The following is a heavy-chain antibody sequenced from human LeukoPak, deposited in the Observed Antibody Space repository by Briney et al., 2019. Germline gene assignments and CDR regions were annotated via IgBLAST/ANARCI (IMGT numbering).Heavy chain of an antibody. CDR2: INPNTGDT. J-gene: IGHJ4*02. CDR3: ARQYSSGWYFDY. V-gene: IGHV1-2*02. Sequence: ASVTVSCKASGYTFTGYYMHWVRQAPGQGLEWMGWINPNTGDTKYAQRFQGSVTITRDMSISTAYMELSRLRSDDTAVFYCARQYSSGWYFDYWGQGTLVTVSS. CDR1: GYTFTGYY. D-gene: IGHD6-19*01.